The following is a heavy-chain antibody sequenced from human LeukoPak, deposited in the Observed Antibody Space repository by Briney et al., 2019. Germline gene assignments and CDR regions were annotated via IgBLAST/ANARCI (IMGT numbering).Heavy chain of an antibody. J-gene: IGHJ4*02. CDR2: INAGNGNT. CDR3: ARDPLGSSGWYYFDY. CDR1: GYTFTSYA. D-gene: IGHD6-19*01. Sequence: ASVKVSCTASGYTFTSYAMHWVRQAPGQRLEWMGWINAGNGNTKYSQKFQGRVTITRDTSASTAYMELSSLRSEDTAVYYCARDPLGSSGWYYFDYWGQGTLVTVSS. V-gene: IGHV1-3*01.